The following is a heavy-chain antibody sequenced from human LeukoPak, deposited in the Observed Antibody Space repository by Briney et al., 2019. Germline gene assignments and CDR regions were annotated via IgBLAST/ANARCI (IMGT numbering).Heavy chain of an antibody. CDR2: IKQDGSEK. CDR1: GFTFSSYW. D-gene: IGHD3-22*01. V-gene: IGHV3-7*01. Sequence: GGSLRLSCAASGFTFSSYWMSWVRQAPGKGLEWVANIKQDGSEKYYVDSVKGRFTISRDNAKNSLYLQMNSLRAEDTAVYYCARDIGYYDSSGYPTLDYWGQGTLVTVSS. J-gene: IGHJ4*02. CDR3: ARDIGYYDSSGYPTLDY.